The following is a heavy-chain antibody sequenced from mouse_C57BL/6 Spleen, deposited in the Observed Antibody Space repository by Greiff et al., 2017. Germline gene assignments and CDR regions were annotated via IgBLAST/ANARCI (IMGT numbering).Heavy chain of an antibody. CDR3: ARGRTVYYFDY. CDR1: GYAFSSSW. V-gene: IGHV1-82*01. Sequence: QVQLQQSGPELVKPGASVKISCKASGYAFSSSWMNWVKQRPGKGLEWIGRIYPGDGDTNYNGKFKGKATLTADKSSSTAYMQLSSLTSEDSAVYFCARGRTVYYFDYWGQGTTLTVSS. J-gene: IGHJ2*01. CDR2: IYPGDGDT. D-gene: IGHD4-1*01.